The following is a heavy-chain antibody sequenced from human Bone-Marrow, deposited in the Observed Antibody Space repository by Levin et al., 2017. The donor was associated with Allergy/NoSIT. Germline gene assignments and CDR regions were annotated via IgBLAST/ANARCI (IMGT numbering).Heavy chain of an antibody. CDR2: INTNTGNP. CDR1: GYTFTSYA. V-gene: IGHV7-4-1*01. Sequence: ASVKVSCKASGYTFTSYAMNWVRQAPGQGLEWMEWINTNTGNPTYAQGFTGRFVFSLDTSVSTAYLQICSLKAEDTAVYYCARGSPSIAARSLMALLYFDLWGRGTLVTVSS. CDR3: ARGSPSIAARSLMALLYFDL. J-gene: IGHJ2*01. D-gene: IGHD6-6*01.